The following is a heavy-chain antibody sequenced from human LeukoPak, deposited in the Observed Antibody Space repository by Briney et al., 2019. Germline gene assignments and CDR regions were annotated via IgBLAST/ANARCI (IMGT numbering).Heavy chain of an antibody. J-gene: IGHJ4*02. CDR2: IRSKAYGGTT. V-gene: IGHV3-49*03. CDR1: GFTFGDYA. Sequence: GGSLRLSCTASGFTFGDYAMSWFRQAPGKGLEWVGFIRSKAYGGTTEYAASVKGRFTISRDDSKSIAYLQMNSLKTEDTAVYYCTRDLDWNCVFFDYWGQGTLVTVSS. D-gene: IGHD1-7*01. CDR3: TRDLDWNCVFFDY.